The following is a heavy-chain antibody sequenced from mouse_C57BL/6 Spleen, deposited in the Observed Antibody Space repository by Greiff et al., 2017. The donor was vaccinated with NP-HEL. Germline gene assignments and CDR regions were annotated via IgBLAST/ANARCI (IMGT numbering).Heavy chain of an antibody. J-gene: IGHJ1*03. D-gene: IGHD1-1*01. CDR3: ASGGTTVVAHWYFDV. Sequence: QVQLQQSGAELVMPGASVKLSCKASGYTFTSYWMHWVKQRPGQGLEWIGEIDPSDSYTNYNQKFKGKSTLTVDKSSSTAYMQLSSLTSEDSAVYYCASGGTTVVAHWYFDVWGTGTTVTVSS. CDR1: GYTFTSYW. CDR2: IDPSDSYT. V-gene: IGHV1-69*01.